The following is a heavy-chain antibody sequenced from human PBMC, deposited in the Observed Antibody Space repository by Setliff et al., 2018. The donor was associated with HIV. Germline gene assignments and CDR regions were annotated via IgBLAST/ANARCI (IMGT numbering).Heavy chain of an antibody. J-gene: IGHJ3*02. CDR3: ARGGRGGLRFMADAFDI. V-gene: IGHV4-39*02. CDR2: IYQSGNT. CDR1: GDSISSDSYY. D-gene: IGHD3-3*01. Sequence: PSETLSLTCAVSGDSISSDSYYWGWIRQPPGKRLEWIASIYQSGNTYYKPSLRSRVNISVDTSKNQLSLKLTSVTATDTAVYYCARGGRGGLRFMADAFDIWGQGTVVTVSS.